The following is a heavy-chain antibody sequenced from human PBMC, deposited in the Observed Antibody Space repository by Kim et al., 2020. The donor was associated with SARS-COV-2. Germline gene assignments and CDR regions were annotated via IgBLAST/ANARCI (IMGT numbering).Heavy chain of an antibody. CDR1: GFTFSSYS. CDR2: ISSSSYI. D-gene: IGHD6-13*01. J-gene: IGHJ4*02. V-gene: IGHV3-21*01. CDR3: AREGIAAAGRDFDY. Sequence: GGSLRLSCAASGFTFSSYSMNWVRQAPGKGLEWVSSISSSSYIYYADSVKGRFTISRDNAKNSLYLQMNSLRAEDTAVYYCAREGIAAAGRDFDYWGQGTLVTVSS.